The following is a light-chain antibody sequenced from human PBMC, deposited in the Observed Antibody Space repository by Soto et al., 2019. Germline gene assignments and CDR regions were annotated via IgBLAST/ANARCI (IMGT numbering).Light chain of an antibody. CDR3: SSYAGSNLV. Sequence: QSVLTQPPSASGSPGQSVTISCTGTSSDVGGYNYVSWYQQHPGKAPKVMIYEVSKRPSRVPDRFSGSKSGNTASLTVSGLQAEDEADYYCSSYAGSNLVFGGGTKLTVL. V-gene: IGLV2-8*01. CDR2: EVS. J-gene: IGLJ2*01. CDR1: SSDVGGYNY.